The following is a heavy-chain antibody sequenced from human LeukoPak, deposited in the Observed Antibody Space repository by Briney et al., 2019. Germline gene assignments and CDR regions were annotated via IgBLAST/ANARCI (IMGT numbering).Heavy chain of an antibody. V-gene: IGHV3-48*03. Sequence: GGSLRLSCAASGFTFSTYEMNWVRQTPGKGLDWVSYISSSDNTVYYADSVKGRFTISRDNAKNSLYLQMNSLRAEDTAVYYCAREGHDAFDIWGQGTMVTVSS. CDR1: GFTFSTYE. CDR2: ISSSDNTV. CDR3: AREGHDAFDI. J-gene: IGHJ3*02.